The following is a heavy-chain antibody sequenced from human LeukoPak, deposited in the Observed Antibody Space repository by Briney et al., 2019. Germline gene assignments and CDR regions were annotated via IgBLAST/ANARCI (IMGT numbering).Heavy chain of an antibody. CDR3: VSQGVILPTY. CDR2: INPNSGGT. Sequence: ASVNVSCKASGYTFTVYYMHWVRQAPGQGLEWMGWINPNSGGTNYAQKFQGRVTMTRDTSISTAYMELSRLRSDDTAVYYCVSQGVILPTYWGQGTLVTVSS. J-gene: IGHJ4*02. D-gene: IGHD3-10*01. CDR1: GYTFTVYY. V-gene: IGHV1-2*02.